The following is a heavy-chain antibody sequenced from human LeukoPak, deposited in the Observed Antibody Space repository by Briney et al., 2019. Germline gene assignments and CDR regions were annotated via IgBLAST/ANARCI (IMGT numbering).Heavy chain of an antibody. Sequence: GRSLRLSCAASGFTFDDYAMHWVRQAPGKGLEWVSGISWNSGSIGYADSVKGRFTISRDNAKNSLYLQMNSLRAEDTALYYCAKDSYGDYGGPHWYFDLWGRGTLVTVSS. CDR1: GFTFDDYA. J-gene: IGHJ2*01. D-gene: IGHD4-17*01. CDR3: AKDSYGDYGGPHWYFDL. V-gene: IGHV3-9*01. CDR2: ISWNSGSI.